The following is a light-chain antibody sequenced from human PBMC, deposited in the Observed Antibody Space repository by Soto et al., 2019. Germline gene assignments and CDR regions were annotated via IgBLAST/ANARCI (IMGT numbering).Light chain of an antibody. CDR3: QSYDSSLSGYV. CDR1: SSNIGAGYD. J-gene: IGLJ1*01. Sequence: QSVLTQPPSVSGAPGHRVTISCTGSSSNIGAGYDVHWYQQLPGTAPKYLIYGNSNRPSGVPDRFSGSKSGTSASLAITGLQAEDEAYYYCQSYDSSLSGYVFGTGTKLTV. CDR2: GNS. V-gene: IGLV1-40*01.